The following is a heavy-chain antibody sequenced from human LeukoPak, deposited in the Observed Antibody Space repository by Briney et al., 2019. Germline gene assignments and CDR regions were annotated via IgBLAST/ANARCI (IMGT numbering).Heavy chain of an antibody. V-gene: IGHV3-33*01. CDR3: ARAHLYCSGGSCYLIDY. CDR2: IWYDGSNK. CDR1: GFTFSSYG. Sequence: GGSLRLSCAASGFTFSSYGMHWVRQAPGKGLEWVAVIWYDGSNKYYADSVKGRFTISRDNSKNTPYLQMNSLRAEDTAVYYCARAHLYCSGGSCYLIDYWGQGTLVTVSS. D-gene: IGHD2-15*01. J-gene: IGHJ4*02.